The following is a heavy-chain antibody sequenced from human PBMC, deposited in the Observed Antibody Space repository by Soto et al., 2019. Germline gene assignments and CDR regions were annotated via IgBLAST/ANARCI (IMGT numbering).Heavy chain of an antibody. CDR3: TRGYSSGWYLGEYFQH. CDR1: GFTFGDYA. D-gene: IGHD6-19*01. V-gene: IGHV3-49*03. Sequence: GGSLRLSCTATGFTFGDYAMSWFRQAPGKGLDWLGFIRSKAYGGTTEYAASVKGRFTISRDDSKSIAYLQMNSLKTEDTAVYYCTRGYSSGWYLGEYFQHRGQGTLVTGSS. CDR2: IRSKAYGGTT. J-gene: IGHJ1*01.